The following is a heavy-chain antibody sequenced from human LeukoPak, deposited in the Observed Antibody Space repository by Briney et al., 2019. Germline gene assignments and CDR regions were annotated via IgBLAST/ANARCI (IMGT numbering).Heavy chain of an antibody. CDR2: IYPNSGAT. V-gene: IGHV1-2*02. CDR1: GYTFTGYY. Sequence: ASVKVSCKASGYTFTGYYMHWVRQAPGQGLEWMGYIYPNSGATKYAQKFQGRVTMTRDASISTAYMELSGLRSDDTAVYYCGTLLSNGPFDYWGQGSLVTVSS. J-gene: IGHJ4*02. CDR3: GTLLSNGPFDY.